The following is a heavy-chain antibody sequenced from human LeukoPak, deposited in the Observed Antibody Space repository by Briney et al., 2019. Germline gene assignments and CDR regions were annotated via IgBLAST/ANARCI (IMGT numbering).Heavy chain of an antibody. J-gene: IGHJ6*02. Sequence: GGSLRLSCAASGFTFSSYSMNWVRQAPGKGLEWVANIKQDGSEKYYVDSVKGRFTISRDNAKNSLYLQMNSLRAEDTAVYYCARWSPDILTFEGYGMDVWGQGTTVTVSS. D-gene: IGHD3-9*01. CDR2: IKQDGSEK. CDR1: GFTFSSYS. V-gene: IGHV3-7*01. CDR3: ARWSPDILTFEGYGMDV.